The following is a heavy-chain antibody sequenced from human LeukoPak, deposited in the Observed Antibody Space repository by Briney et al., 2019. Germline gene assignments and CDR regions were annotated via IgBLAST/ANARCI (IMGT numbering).Heavy chain of an antibody. CDR2: INHSGST. CDR3: ARVRKQQLVRD. Sequence: PSETLSLTCAVYGGSFSGYYWSWIRQPPGKGLEWIGEINHSGSTNYNPSLKSRVTISLDTSKNQFSLKLSSVTAADTAVYYCARVRKQQLVRDWGQGTLVTVSS. J-gene: IGHJ4*02. D-gene: IGHD6-13*01. V-gene: IGHV4-34*01. CDR1: GGSFSGYY.